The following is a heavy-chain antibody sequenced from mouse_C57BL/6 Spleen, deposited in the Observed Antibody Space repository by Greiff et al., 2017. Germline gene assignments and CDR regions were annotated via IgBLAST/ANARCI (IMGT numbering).Heavy chain of an antibody. Sequence: VQLQQSGAELVKPGASVKLSCTASGFNIKDYYMHWVKQRTEQGLEWIGRIDPEDGETKYAPKFPGKATITADTSSNTAYLQLSSLTSEDTAVYYCASDDGYYSYWGQGTLVTVSA. CDR2: IDPEDGET. D-gene: IGHD2-3*01. CDR3: ASDDGYYSY. J-gene: IGHJ3*01. V-gene: IGHV14-2*01. CDR1: GFNIKDYY.